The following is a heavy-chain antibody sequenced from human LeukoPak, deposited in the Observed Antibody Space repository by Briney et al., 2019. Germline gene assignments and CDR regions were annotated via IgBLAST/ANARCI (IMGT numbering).Heavy chain of an antibody. CDR1: GYTFTTYA. J-gene: IGHJ4*02. D-gene: IGHD3-22*01. Sequence: ASVKVSCKASGYTFTTYAMHWVRPAPGQRLEWMGWINAGNGNTKYSQDFQGRVTMTRDMSTSTVYKELSSLRSEDTAVYYCARGPGEGGSSGYYYGKPEDPAEYYFDYWGQGTLVTVSS. CDR2: INAGNGNT. CDR3: ARGPGEGGSSGYYYGKPEDPAEYYFDY. V-gene: IGHV1-3*03.